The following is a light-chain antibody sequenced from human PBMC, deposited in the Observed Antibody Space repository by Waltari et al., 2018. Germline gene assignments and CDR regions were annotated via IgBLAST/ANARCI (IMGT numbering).Light chain of an antibody. CDR1: QTVNNW. CDR3: QQYNTFSGS. V-gene: IGKV1-5*03. CDR2: EVS. J-gene: IGKJ1*01. Sequence: DIQMTQSPSTLSASIGDKVTITCRASQTVNNWLAWYQLKPGKATKLLIYEVSTLDSGVPSRFSGSGSATEFTLTIASLQPDDLATYYCQQYNTFSGSFGQGTKVEVK.